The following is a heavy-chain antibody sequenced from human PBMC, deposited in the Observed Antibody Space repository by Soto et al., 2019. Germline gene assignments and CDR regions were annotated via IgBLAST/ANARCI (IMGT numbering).Heavy chain of an antibody. V-gene: IGHV1-8*01. J-gene: IGHJ4*02. Sequence: QVQLVQSGAEVKTPGASVKVSCKASGYTFSAYDINWVRQAPGQGLEWMGWMNPKSGNTGYAEEFQGRLTLTRNISVSTAYMELSGLKSEDTAMYFCTRPKSSAYNTLDYWGQGTLVTVSS. D-gene: IGHD5-12*01. CDR3: TRPKSSAYNTLDY. CDR1: GYTFSAYD. CDR2: MNPKSGNT.